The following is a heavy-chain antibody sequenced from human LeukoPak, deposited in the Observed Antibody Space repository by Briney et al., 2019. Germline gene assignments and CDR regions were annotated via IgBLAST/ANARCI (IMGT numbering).Heavy chain of an antibody. V-gene: IGHV4-38-2*02. J-gene: IGHJ4*02. CDR1: GYSISSGYY. CDR3: ARVDYGDSYFNY. D-gene: IGHD4-17*01. Sequence: SETLSLTCTVSGYSISSGYYWAWMRQPPGKGLEWIGSIYHSGDTYYNPSLKSRVTISVDTTKNQLPLKLSSVPAADTAVYYCARVDYGDSYFNYWGQGTLVTASS. CDR2: IYHSGDT.